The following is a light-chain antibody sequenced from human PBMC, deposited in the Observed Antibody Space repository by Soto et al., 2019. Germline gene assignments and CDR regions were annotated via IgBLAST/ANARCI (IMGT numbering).Light chain of an antibody. CDR1: QSLLDSDDGNTY. CDR2: TVS. J-gene: IGKJ2*01. CDR3: MQRIDFQYT. V-gene: IGKV2-40*01. Sequence: DIVMTQTPLSLPVTPGEPASISCRSSQSLLDSDDGNTYLDWYLQKPGQSPQLLIYTVSYRASGVPDRFSGSGSGTAFTLKISRVEAEDVGVYYCMQRIDFQYTFGRGPRWIS.